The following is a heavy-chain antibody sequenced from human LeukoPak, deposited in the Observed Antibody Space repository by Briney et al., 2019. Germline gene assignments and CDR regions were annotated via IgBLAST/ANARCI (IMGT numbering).Heavy chain of an antibody. CDR3: AKLRGVPAAIFHNWFDP. V-gene: IGHV3-23*01. CDR2: ISGSGGST. CDR1: GFTFSSYA. D-gene: IGHD2-2*02. J-gene: IGHJ5*02. Sequence: GGSLGLSCAASGFTFSSYAMSWVRQAPGRGLEWVSAISGSGGSTYYADSVKGRFTISRDNSKNTLYLQMNSLRAEDTAVYYCAKLRGVPAAIFHNWFDPWGQGTLVTVSS.